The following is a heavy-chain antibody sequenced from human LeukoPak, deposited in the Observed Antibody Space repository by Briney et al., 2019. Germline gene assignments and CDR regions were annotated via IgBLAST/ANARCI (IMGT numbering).Heavy chain of an antibody. V-gene: IGHV5-51*01. J-gene: IGHJ4*02. Sequence: KAGESLKISCKGTGYTFTSYWIGWVRQMPGKGLEWMGIIYPGDSDTRYSPFFQGQVTISADKSISTAYLQWSSLKASDTAMYYCARGGYYDILTGYYDGRNLGLFDYWGQGTLVTVSS. CDR3: ARGGYYDILTGYYDGRNLGLFDY. CDR2: IYPGDSDT. D-gene: IGHD3-9*01. CDR1: GYTFTSYW.